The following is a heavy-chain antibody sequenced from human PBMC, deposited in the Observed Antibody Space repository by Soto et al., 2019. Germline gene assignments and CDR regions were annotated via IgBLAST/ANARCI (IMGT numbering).Heavy chain of an antibody. Sequence: ASVKVSCKASGYSFTGYYMHWVRQAPRQGLEWLGWINPNSGGTNYAQKFQGWVTMTRDTSISTAYMELSRLRSDDTAVYYCARAGVEGYCSGGSCHLGAFDIWGQGTMVTVSS. CDR2: INPNSGGT. CDR1: GYSFTGYY. CDR3: ARAGVEGYCSGGSCHLGAFDI. D-gene: IGHD2-15*01. J-gene: IGHJ3*02. V-gene: IGHV1-2*04.